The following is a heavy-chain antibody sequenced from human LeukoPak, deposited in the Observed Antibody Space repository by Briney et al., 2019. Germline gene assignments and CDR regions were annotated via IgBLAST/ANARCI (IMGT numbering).Heavy chain of an antibody. Sequence: SVKVSCKASGGTFSSYAISWVRQAPGQGLEWMGRIIPIFGTANYAQKFQGRVTITTDESTSTAYMELSSLRCEDTAVYYCARDGGIITPSRWFDPWGQGTLVTVSS. CDR1: GGTFSSYA. CDR2: IIPIFGTA. J-gene: IGHJ5*02. D-gene: IGHD3-22*01. CDR3: ARDGGIITPSRWFDP. V-gene: IGHV1-69*05.